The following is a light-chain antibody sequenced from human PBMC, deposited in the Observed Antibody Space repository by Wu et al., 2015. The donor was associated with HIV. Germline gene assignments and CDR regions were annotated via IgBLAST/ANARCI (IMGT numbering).Light chain of an antibody. CDR1: QSVSSSF. J-gene: IGKJ2*01. CDR2: GTS. V-gene: IGKV3-20*01. Sequence: EIVLTQSPDTLSLSPGERTSLSCRASQSVSSSFLAWYQQTPGQAPRLLIYGTSRRATGTPDRFSGSGSGTDFTLTISRLEPEDFAVYYCQQYGSLPGTFGQGTKLEIK. CDR3: QQYGSLPGT.